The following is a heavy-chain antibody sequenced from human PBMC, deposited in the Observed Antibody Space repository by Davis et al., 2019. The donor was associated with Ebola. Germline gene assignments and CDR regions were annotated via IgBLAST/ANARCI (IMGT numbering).Heavy chain of an antibody. CDR2: FSPVGFGT. V-gene: IGHV1-46*01. CDR1: GYTFTSYY. Sequence: ASVKVSCKAFGYTFTSYYIYWVRQAPGQGLEWMGIFSPVGFGTGFAQKFQGRISLTWDTSTSTAYLELSSLRSDDTAVYYCARDIAQGGYSYVMAHWGQGSLVIVSS. CDR3: ARDIAQGGYSYVMAH. J-gene: IGHJ4*02. D-gene: IGHD5-18*01.